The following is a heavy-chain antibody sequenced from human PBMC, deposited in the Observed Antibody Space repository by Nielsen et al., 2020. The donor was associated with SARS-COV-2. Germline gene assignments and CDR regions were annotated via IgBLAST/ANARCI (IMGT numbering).Heavy chain of an antibody. CDR2: VSHSGSI. CDR3: ARQAAGGQLGYYYYYYMDV. D-gene: IGHD6-6*01. CDR1: GGSVSSNDW. Sequence: GSLRLSCAVSGGSVSSNDWWTWVRQSPGKGLEWIGEVSHSGSINYNPSLKSRVTLSMDKSKRQFSLKLSSVTAADTAVYYCARQAAGGQLGYYYYYYMDVWGKGTTVTVSS. J-gene: IGHJ6*03. V-gene: IGHV4-4*02.